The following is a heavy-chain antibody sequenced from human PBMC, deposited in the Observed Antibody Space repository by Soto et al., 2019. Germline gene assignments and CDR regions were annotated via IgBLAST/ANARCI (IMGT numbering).Heavy chain of an antibody. V-gene: IGHV4-59*08. J-gene: IGHJ4*02. CDR1: GGSISGYY. CDR2: IYYSGST. D-gene: IGHD3-22*01. Sequence: SEILSLSCTVSGGSISGYYWRWIRKPPGKGLEWIGNIYYSGSTNYDSSLKSRVTISVDTSKNQFSLKLSSVTAADTAVYYCASQHYYDSSGYYVVYWGQGTLVTVSS. CDR3: ASQHYYDSSGYYVVY.